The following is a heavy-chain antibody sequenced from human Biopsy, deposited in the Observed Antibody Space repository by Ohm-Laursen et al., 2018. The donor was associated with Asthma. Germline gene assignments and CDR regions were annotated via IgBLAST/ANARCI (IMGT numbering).Heavy chain of an antibody. J-gene: IGHJ4*02. CDR1: GFTSDDYA. CDR2: VSWNSGSI. CDR3: VKDIRLQLWGFDS. Sequence: SLRLSCAASGFTSDDYAMHWARQAPGKGLEWVSGVSWNSGSIDYADSVKGRFTISRDNAKNSLYLQMNSLRGADTALYYCVKDIRLQLWGFDSWGQGTLVTVSS. V-gene: IGHV3-9*02. D-gene: IGHD6-13*01.